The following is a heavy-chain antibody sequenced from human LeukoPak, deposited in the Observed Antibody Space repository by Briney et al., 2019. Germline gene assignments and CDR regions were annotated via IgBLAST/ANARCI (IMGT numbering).Heavy chain of an antibody. CDR1: GGTFSSYA. V-gene: IGHV1-69*13. D-gene: IGHD6-19*01. CDR3: ARDPAAVAGSQAYFDY. CDR2: IIPIFGTA. J-gene: IGHJ4*02. Sequence: ASVKLSCKASGGTFSSYAISWVRQAPGQGLEWMGGIIPIFGTANYAQKFQGRVTITADESTSTAYMELSSLRSEDTAVYYCARDPAAVAGSQAYFDYWGQGTLVTVSS.